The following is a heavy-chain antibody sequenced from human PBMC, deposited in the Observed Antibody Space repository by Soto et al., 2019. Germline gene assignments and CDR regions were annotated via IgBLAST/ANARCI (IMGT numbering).Heavy chain of an antibody. Sequence: VGSLRLSCAASGFTVRSNYMTWVRQAPGKGLEWVSIIYSGGDTYYADSVKGRFTISRDNSKNTLYLQMNSLTAEDTAVYYCARAAYSSGWFWFDPWGQGTLVTVSS. D-gene: IGHD6-19*01. CDR2: IYSGGDT. CDR3: ARAAYSSGWFWFDP. CDR1: GFTVRSNY. V-gene: IGHV3-66*01. J-gene: IGHJ5*02.